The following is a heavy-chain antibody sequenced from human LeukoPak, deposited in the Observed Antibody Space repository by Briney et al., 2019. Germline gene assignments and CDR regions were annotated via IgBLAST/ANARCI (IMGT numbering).Heavy chain of an antibody. D-gene: IGHD3-10*01. Sequence: PSETLSLTCTVSGYSISSGYYWGWIRQPPGKGLEWIGSIYHSGSTYYNPSLKSRVTISVDTSKNQFSLKLSSVTAADTAVYYCARWVRRVTRGAFDYWGQGTLVTVSS. J-gene: IGHJ4*02. CDR3: ARWVRRVTRGAFDY. CDR2: IYHSGST. CDR1: GYSISSGYY. V-gene: IGHV4-38-2*02.